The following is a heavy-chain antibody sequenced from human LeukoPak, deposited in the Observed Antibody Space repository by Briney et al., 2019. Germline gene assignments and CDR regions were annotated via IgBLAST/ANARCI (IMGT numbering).Heavy chain of an antibody. D-gene: IGHD3-9*01. CDR3: RYDILTGYYTGAFDI. CDR1: GGSFSGYY. J-gene: IGHJ3*02. Sequence: PSETLSLTCAVYGGSFSGYYWSWIRQPPGQGLEWIGEINHSGSTNYNPSLKSRVTISVDTSKNQFSLKLSSVTAADTAVYYCRYDILTGYYTGAFDIWGQGTMVTVSS. CDR2: INHSGST. V-gene: IGHV4-34*01.